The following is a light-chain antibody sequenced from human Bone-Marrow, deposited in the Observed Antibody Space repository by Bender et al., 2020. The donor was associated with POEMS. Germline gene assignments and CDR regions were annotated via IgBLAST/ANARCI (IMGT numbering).Light chain of an antibody. CDR3: SSYTSSSTRV. V-gene: IGLV2-14*02. CDR1: SSDVGSYNV. Sequence: QSALTQPASVSGSPGQSITISCAGTSSDVGSYNVVSWYQQHPGKAPKVIIYEGSKRPSGVSNRFSGSKSGKTASLTISGLQAEDEADYYCSSYTSSSTRVFGTGTKVTVL. J-gene: IGLJ1*01. CDR2: EGS.